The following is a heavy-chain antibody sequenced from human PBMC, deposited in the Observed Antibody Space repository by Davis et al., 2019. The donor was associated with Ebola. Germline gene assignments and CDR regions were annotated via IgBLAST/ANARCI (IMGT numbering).Heavy chain of an antibody. CDR3: ARDGEMATISHHYYGMDV. D-gene: IGHD5-24*01. CDR1: GGTFSSYA. CDR2: IIPIFGTA. J-gene: IGHJ6*02. V-gene: IGHV1-69*13. Sequence: SVKVSCKASGGTFSSYAISWVRQAPGQGLEWMGGIIPIFGTANYAQKFQGRVTITADESTSTAYMELSSLRSEDTAVYYCARDGEMATISHHYYGMDVWGQGTTVTVSS.